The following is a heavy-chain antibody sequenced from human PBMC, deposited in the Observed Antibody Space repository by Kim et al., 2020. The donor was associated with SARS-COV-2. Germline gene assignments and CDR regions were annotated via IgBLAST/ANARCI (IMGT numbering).Heavy chain of an antibody. Sequence: TNYNPSLQIRATISIDTSKYQYSLRLSSVTAADTAVYYCARGGGSGFYYGWGQGALVTVSS. J-gene: IGHJ4*02. V-gene: IGHV4-59*09. CDR2: T. D-gene: IGHD3-22*01. CDR3: ARGGGSGFYYG.